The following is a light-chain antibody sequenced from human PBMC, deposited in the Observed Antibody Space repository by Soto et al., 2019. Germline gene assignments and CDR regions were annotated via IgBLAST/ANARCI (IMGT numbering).Light chain of an antibody. Sequence: DIQMTQSPSTLSASVGDRVTITCRASRDIDISLAWYQQNPGKAPKFLISRASILESGVPSRFSGSGSATEFTLTLSSLQPDDFATYYCQQYNNFSWTFGQGTKVEIK. CDR3: QQYNNFSWT. CDR1: RDIDIS. J-gene: IGKJ1*01. CDR2: RAS. V-gene: IGKV1-5*03.